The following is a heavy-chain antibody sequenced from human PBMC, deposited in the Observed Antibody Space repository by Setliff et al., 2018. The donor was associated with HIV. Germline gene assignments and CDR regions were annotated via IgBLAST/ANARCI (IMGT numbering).Heavy chain of an antibody. Sequence: ASVKVSCKASGYTFTSYGISWVRQAPGQGLEWMRWISAYNGNTNYAQKLQGRVTMTTDTSTSTAYMELRSLRSDDTAVYYCARTIESSGYYYYYYYMDVWGKGTTVTVSS. CDR2: ISAYNGNT. V-gene: IGHV1-18*01. CDR3: ARTIESSGYYYYYYYMDV. CDR1: GYTFTSYG. J-gene: IGHJ6*03. D-gene: IGHD3-22*01.